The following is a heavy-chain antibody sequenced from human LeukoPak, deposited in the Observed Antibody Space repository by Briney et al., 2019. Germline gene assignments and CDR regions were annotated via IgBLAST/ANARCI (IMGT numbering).Heavy chain of an antibody. CDR3: ARDVSSSSWYYYYYMDV. J-gene: IGHJ6*03. CDR2: ISSSGSTI. CDR1: GFTFSSYW. Sequence: PGGSLRLSCAASGFTFSSYWMSWVRQAPGKGLEWVSYISSSGSTIYYADSVKGRFTISRDNAKNSLYLQMNSLRAEDTAVYYCARDVSSSSWYYYYYMDVWGKGTTVTVSS. D-gene: IGHD6-6*01. V-gene: IGHV3-48*04.